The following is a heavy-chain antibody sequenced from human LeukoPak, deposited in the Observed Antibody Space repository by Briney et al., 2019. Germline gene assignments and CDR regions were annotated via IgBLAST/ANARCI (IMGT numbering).Heavy chain of an antibody. J-gene: IGHJ4*02. D-gene: IGHD2-21*01. CDR2: ITGSGDMT. CDR3: ARENVVGTGGFDY. V-gene: IGHV3-48*01. CDR1: AFTFSHYA. Sequence: RRSLTLSCAPSAFTFSHYAINCVRQAPGKGLEWLSHITGSGDMTHYANSVKGRFTISRDNAKSSLFLQMNSLRAEDTAVYYCARENVVGTGGFDYWGQGTLVTVSS.